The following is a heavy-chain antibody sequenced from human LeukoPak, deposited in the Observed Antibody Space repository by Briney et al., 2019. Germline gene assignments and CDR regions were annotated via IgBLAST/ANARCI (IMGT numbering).Heavy chain of an antibody. CDR2: ISSSGSTI. D-gene: IGHD2-2*02. CDR1: GSTFSDYY. J-gene: IGHJ6*03. Sequence: GGSLRLSCAASGSTFSDYYMSWIRQAPGKGLEWVSYISSSGSTIYYADSVKGRFTISRDNAKNSLYLQMNSLRAEDTAVYYCARVLTLTKYCSSTSCYTDYYYYYYMDVWGKGTTVTVSS. CDR3: ARVLTLTKYCSSTSCYTDYYYYYYMDV. V-gene: IGHV3-11*04.